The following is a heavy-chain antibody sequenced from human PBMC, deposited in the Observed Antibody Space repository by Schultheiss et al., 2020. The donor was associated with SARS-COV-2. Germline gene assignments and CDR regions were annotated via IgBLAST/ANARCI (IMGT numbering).Heavy chain of an antibody. J-gene: IGHJ6*02. V-gene: IGHV3-23*01. D-gene: IGHD5-24*01. CDR3: AKHWERWLQLSSYYYYGMDV. CDR2: ISGSGGST. Sequence: GESLKISCAASGFTFSSYAMSWVRQAPGKGLEWVSAISGSGGSTYYADSVKGRFTISRDNSKNTLYLQMNSLRAEDTAVYYCAKHWERWLQLSSYYYYGMDVWGQGTTVTVSS. CDR1: GFTFSSYA.